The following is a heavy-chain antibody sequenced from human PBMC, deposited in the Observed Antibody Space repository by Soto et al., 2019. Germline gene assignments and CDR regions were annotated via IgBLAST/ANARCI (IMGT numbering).Heavy chain of an antibody. CDR1: GFTFSNAW. CDR3: TTGLVAAIVWGYYFDY. J-gene: IGHJ4*02. D-gene: IGHD2-15*01. V-gene: IGHV3-15*07. CDR2: IKSKTDSGTT. Sequence: EVQLVESGGGLVKPGGSLRLSCAASGFTFSNAWMNWVRQAPGKGLEWVGRIKSKTDSGTTDYAAPVKGRFTISRDDSKNTLYLQMNSLKTEDTAVYYCTTGLVAAIVWGYYFDYWGQGTLVTVSS.